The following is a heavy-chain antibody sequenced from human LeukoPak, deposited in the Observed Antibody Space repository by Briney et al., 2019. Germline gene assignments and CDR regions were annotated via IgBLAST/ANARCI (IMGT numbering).Heavy chain of an antibody. D-gene: IGHD6-6*01. CDR1: GYTFTSYY. CDR3: ARDAYSSSSYGFDMDV. V-gene: IGHV1-46*01. CDR2: INPSGGST. Sequence: ASVKVSCKASGYTFTSYYMHWVRQAPGQGLEWMGIINPSGGSTSYAQKFQGRVTMTGDMSTSTVYMELSSLRSEDAAVYYCARDAYSSSSYGFDMDVWGKGTTVTVSS. J-gene: IGHJ6*03.